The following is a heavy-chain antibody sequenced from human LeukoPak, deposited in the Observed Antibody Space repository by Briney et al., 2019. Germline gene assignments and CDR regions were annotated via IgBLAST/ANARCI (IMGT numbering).Heavy chain of an antibody. J-gene: IGHJ4*02. CDR3: ARDRQELIYFDY. V-gene: IGHV3-20*04. D-gene: IGHD1-26*01. CDR2: INWNGGST. Sequence: GGSLRLSCAASGFTFDDYGMSWVRQAPGKGLEWVSGINWNGGSTGYADSVKGRFTISRDNSKNTLYLQMNSLRAEDTAVYYCARDRQELIYFDYWGQGTLVTVSS. CDR1: GFTFDDYG.